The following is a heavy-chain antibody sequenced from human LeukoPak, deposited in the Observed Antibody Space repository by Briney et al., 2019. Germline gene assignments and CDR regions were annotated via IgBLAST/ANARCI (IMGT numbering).Heavy chain of an antibody. V-gene: IGHV1-3*01. CDR1: GYTFTSYA. Sequence: ASVKVSCKASGYTFTSYAMHWVRQAPGQRLEWMGWINAGNGNTKYSQKFQGRVTITRDTSASTAYMELSSLRSEDTAVCYCARDQAHYYGSGSWLHYGMDVWGKGTTVTVSS. CDR3: ARDQAHYYGSGSWLHYGMDV. CDR2: INAGNGNT. D-gene: IGHD3-10*01. J-gene: IGHJ6*04.